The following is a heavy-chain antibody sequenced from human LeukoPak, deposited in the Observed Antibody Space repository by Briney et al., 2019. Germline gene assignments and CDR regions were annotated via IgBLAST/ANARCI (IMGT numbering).Heavy chain of an antibody. CDR2: ISGSGGST. J-gene: IGHJ4*02. Sequence: PGGSLRLSCAASGFTFSSYGMSWVRQAPGKGLEWVSDISGSGGSTYYADSVKGRFTISRDNSKNTLYLQMNGLRAEDTAVYYCAKLTGGSYSSYWGQGTLVTVSS. CDR1: GFTFSSYG. V-gene: IGHV3-23*01. CDR3: AKLTGGSYSSY. D-gene: IGHD1-26*01.